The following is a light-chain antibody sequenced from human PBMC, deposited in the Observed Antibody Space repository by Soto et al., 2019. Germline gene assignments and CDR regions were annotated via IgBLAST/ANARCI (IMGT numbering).Light chain of an antibody. J-gene: IGKJ4*01. Sequence: DIQMTQSPYSLSASVGDRVTITCRASQSISNYLNSYQHKPGKDPKLLIYAASSFQSGVPSRFSGGEYGTDFTLTISSLQPEDFATYYCQQTYSTPLTFGGGTKVEIK. V-gene: IGKV1-39*01. CDR3: QQTYSTPLT. CDR2: AAS. CDR1: QSISNY.